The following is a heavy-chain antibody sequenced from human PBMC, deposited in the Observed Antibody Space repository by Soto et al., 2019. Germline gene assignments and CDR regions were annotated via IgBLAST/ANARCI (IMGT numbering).Heavy chain of an antibody. CDR1: GFAFSFYS. Sequence: EVVLLESGGGLVQPGGSLRLSCEVSGFAFSFYSMSWVRQAPGKGLEWVASISGNGGTTYYAASGKGRFTFSRDNSKNTLYLQMDSLRVEDTAVYYCGRNAIFVRGVPDEYWGQGTPVTVSS. D-gene: IGHD3-10*02. CDR3: GRNAIFVRGVPDEY. V-gene: IGHV3-23*01. CDR2: ISGNGGTT. J-gene: IGHJ4*02.